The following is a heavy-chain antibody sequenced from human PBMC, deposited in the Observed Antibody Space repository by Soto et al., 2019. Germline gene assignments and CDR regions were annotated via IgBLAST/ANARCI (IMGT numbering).Heavy chain of an antibody. CDR1: GGSISSGNYY. V-gene: IGHV4-30-4*01. D-gene: IGHD7-27*01. CDR3: ARGPSGDNVHY. CDR2: ISYSGST. Sequence: SETLSLTCTVSGGSISSGNYYWSWIRQPPGKGLEWIGFISYSGSTYYSTSLKSRVTISVDTSKSQFPLNLSFVTAADTAVYYCARGPSGDNVHYWGQGALVTVSS. J-gene: IGHJ4*02.